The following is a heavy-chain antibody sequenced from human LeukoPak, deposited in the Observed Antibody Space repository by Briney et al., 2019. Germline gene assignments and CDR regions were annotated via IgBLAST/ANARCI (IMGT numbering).Heavy chain of an antibody. CDR2: ISSRSSYI. D-gene: IGHD6-13*01. CDR3: ARIYLGSSWSSGEYFDY. V-gene: IGHV3-21*01. Sequence: GGSLRLSCAASGFTFSSYSMNWVRQAPGKGLEWVSSISSRSSYIDYADSLKGRFTISRDNAKNTLYLQMNSLRAEDTAVYYCARIYLGSSWSSGEYFDYWGQGTLVTVSS. J-gene: IGHJ4*02. CDR1: GFTFSSYS.